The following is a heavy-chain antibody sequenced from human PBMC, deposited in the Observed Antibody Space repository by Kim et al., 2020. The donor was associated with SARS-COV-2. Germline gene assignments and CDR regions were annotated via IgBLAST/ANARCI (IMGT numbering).Heavy chain of an antibody. CDR3: ARGTDSSSSGDWFDP. J-gene: IGHJ5*02. CDR1: GGSISSSSYY. D-gene: IGHD6-6*01. CDR2: IYYSGST. Sequence: SETLSLTCTVSGGSISSSSYYWGWIRQPPGKGLEWIGSIYYSGSTYYNPSLKSRVTISVDTSKNQFSLKLSSVTAADTAVYYCARGTDSSSSGDWFDPWGQGTLVTVSS. V-gene: IGHV4-39*07.